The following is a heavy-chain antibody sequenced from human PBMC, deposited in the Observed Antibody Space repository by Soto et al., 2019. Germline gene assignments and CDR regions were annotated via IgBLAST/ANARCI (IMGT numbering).Heavy chain of an antibody. CDR2: IWYDGSNK. D-gene: IGHD3-22*01. J-gene: IGHJ6*02. CDR3: ARDLDYYDSSGYYGSGYYYGMDV. V-gene: IGHV3-33*01. Sequence: GGSLRLSCAASGFTFSSYGMHWVRQAPGKGLEWVAVIWYDGSNKYYADSVKGRFTISRDNSKNTLYLQMNSLRAEDTAVYYCARDLDYYDSSGYYGSGYYYGMDVWGQGTTVTVSS. CDR1: GFTFSSYG.